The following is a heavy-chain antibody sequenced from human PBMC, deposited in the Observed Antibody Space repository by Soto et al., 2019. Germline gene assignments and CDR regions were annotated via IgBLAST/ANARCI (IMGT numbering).Heavy chain of an antibody. CDR3: ARSSIEPRVFMYPFDS. CDR2: ISYSGTT. V-gene: IGHV4-59*08. J-gene: IGHJ4*02. Sequence: SETLSLTCSVSGVSISDYSWSWIRQPPGKGLEWIGSISYSGTTNYNPSLKSRVTMSLDTSKNQFSLRLNSVTAADTAVYYCARSSIEPRVFMYPFDSWGQGTLVTVSS. CDR1: GVSISDYS. D-gene: IGHD6-6*01.